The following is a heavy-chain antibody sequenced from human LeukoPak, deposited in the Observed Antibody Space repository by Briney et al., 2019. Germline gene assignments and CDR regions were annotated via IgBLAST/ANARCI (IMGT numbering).Heavy chain of an antibody. CDR2: INHSGST. Sequence: PSETLSLTCAVYGGSFSGYYWSWIRQPPGKGLEWIGEINHSGSTNYNPSLKSRVTISVDTSKNQFSLKLSSVTAADTAVYYCARDDCSGGSCYSLDVWGQGTTVTVSS. D-gene: IGHD2-15*01. V-gene: IGHV4-34*01. CDR1: GGSFSGYY. CDR3: ARDDCSGGSCYSLDV. J-gene: IGHJ6*02.